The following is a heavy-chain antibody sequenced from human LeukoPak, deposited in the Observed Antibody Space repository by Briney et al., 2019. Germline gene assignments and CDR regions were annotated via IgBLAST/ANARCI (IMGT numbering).Heavy chain of an antibody. CDR2: IYSGGNT. CDR3: AREIGSSWYTIDY. V-gene: IGHV3-66*01. D-gene: IGHD6-13*01. CDR1: GFTVSSNY. J-gene: IGHJ4*02. Sequence: GGSLRLSCAASGFTVSSNYMSWVRQAPGKGLEWVSVIYSGGNTYYADSVKGRFTISRDNSKNTLYLQMNSLRAEDTAVYYCAREIGSSWYTIDYWGQGTLVTVSS.